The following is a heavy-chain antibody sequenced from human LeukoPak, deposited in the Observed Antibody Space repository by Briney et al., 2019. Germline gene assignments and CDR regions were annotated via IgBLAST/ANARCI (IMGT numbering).Heavy chain of an antibody. CDR3: ARVGGYGGATDY. CDR2: IYYSGST. Sequence: SETLSLTCTVSGGSISSSSYYWGWIRQPPGKGLEWIGYIYYSGSTNYNPSLKSRVTISVDTSKNQFSLKLSSVTAADTAVYYCARVGGYGGATDYWGQGTLVTVSS. CDR1: GGSISSSSYY. D-gene: IGHD5-12*01. J-gene: IGHJ4*02. V-gene: IGHV4-61*05.